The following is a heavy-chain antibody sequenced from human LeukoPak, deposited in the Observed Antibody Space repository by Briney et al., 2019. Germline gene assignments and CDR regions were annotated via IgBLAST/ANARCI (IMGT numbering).Heavy chain of an antibody. CDR1: GFTFSTYW. Sequence: SGGSLRLSCAASGFTFSTYWMHWVRHAPGKGLVWVSRINPAGTSTSYADSVKGRFTISRDNAKNTVDLQMNSLRGEDTAVYYCARDAGDCGGDCPRWFDPWGQGTLVTVSS. CDR3: ARDAGDCGGDCPRWFDP. D-gene: IGHD2-21*02. J-gene: IGHJ5*02. CDR2: INPAGTST. V-gene: IGHV3-74*01.